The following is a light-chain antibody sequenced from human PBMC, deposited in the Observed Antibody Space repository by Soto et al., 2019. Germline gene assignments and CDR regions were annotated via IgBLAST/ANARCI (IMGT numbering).Light chain of an antibody. CDR2: DDD. J-gene: IGLJ1*01. CDR1: RSNIGINF. V-gene: IGLV1-51*01. CDR3: GTWDSSLSAYV. Sequence: QSVLTQPPSVSAAPGQSVTVSCSGSRSNIGINFVAWYRQVPGTAPKLLIFDDDKRPLGIPDRFSGSKSPTSATLGITGLQTGDEADYYCGTWDSSLSAYVFGTGTKVTVL.